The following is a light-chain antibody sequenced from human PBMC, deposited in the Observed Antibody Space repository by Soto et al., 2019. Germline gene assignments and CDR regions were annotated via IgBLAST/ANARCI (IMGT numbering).Light chain of an antibody. Sequence: QSALAQAASVSGSPGQSITISCTGTTSDIGAYNYVSWYQHHPGKAPKVMIYDVSNRPSGVSIRFSDSKSGTTASLTISGLRAEDEADYYCSSYSSSSTLMIFGGGTKLTVL. CDR3: SSYSSSSTLMI. V-gene: IGLV2-14*03. CDR1: TSDIGAYNY. CDR2: DVS. J-gene: IGLJ2*01.